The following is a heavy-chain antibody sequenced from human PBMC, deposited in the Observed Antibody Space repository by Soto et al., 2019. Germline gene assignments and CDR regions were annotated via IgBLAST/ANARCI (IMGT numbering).Heavy chain of an antibody. J-gene: IGHJ4*02. D-gene: IGHD3-10*01. CDR2: INSDGSST. CDR1: GFTFSTYW. V-gene: IGHV3-74*01. CDR3: ARDSGHRGQY. Sequence: EVQLVESGGGLVQPGGSLRLSCTASGFTFSTYWMHWVRQTPGKGLVWVSRINSDGSSTSYVDSVKGRFTISRDNAKNALYLQMNSLRAEDTAVYYCARDSGHRGQYWGQGTLVTVSS.